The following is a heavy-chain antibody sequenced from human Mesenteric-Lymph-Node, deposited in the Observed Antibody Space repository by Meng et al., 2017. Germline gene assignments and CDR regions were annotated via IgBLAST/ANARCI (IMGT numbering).Heavy chain of an antibody. V-gene: IGHV4-34*02. CDR2: VYHNGVT. Sequence: QVQLKQWGAEVLKPSETLSLTGAVYGGSLSGYYWRWIRQPPGKGLEWMGEVYHNGVTKYSPSLRSRVVISIDTSKNQFSLNLRSVSAADTAMYYCARGGATPMIIKYWGPGTLVTVSS. CDR1: GGSLSGYY. D-gene: IGHD3-10*01. J-gene: IGHJ4*02. CDR3: ARGGATPMIIKY.